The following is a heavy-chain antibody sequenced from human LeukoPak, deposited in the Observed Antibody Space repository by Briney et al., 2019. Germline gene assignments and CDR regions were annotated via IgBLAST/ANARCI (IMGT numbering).Heavy chain of an antibody. CDR2: INPSGGST. Sequence: ASVKVSCKASGYTFTNAYMHWVRQAPGQGLEWMGLINPSGGSTTYAQKFKGRVTMTRDTSTSTVYMELSSLRSEDTAVCYCARTALWDGGGYIFDYWGQGTLVTVSS. D-gene: IGHD3-22*01. CDR1: GYTFTNAY. J-gene: IGHJ4*02. V-gene: IGHV1-46*01. CDR3: ARTALWDGGGYIFDY.